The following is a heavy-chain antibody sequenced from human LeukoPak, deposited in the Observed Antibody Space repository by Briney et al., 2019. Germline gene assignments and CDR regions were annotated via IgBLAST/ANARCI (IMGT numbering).Heavy chain of an antibody. CDR3: ARGPVRGVRVSYYMDV. D-gene: IGHD3-10*01. CDR2: IYYSGST. CDR1: GGSISSYY. Sequence: SETLSLTCTVSGGSISSYYWSWIRQPPGKGLEWIGYIYYSGSTNYNPSLKSRVTISVDTSKNQFSLKLSSVTAADTAVYYCARGPVRGVRVSYYMDVWGKGTTVTVSS. V-gene: IGHV4-59*12. J-gene: IGHJ6*03.